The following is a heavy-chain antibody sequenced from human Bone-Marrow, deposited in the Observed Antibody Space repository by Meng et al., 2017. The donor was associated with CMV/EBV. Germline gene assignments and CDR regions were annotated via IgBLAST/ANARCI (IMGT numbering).Heavy chain of an antibody. CDR3: AREPITLNYYDSSVTFDY. CDR1: GYTFTSYD. V-gene: IGHV1-8*03. CDR2: MNPNSGNT. J-gene: IGHJ4*02. D-gene: IGHD3-22*01. Sequence: ASVKVSCKASGYTFTSYDINWVRQATGQGLEWMGWMNPNSGNTGYAQKFQGRVTIIRNTSISTAYMELSSLRSEDTAVYYCAREPITLNYYDSSVTFDYWGQGTRVTVSS.